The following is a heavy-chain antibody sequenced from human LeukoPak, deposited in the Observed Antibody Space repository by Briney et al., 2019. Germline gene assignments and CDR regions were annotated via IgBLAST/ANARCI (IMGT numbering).Heavy chain of an antibody. D-gene: IGHD1-26*01. V-gene: IGHV3-66*01. Sequence: GGSLRLSCAASGFAISANYMTWVRQSPGKGLDWVSLIYSAGSADYADSVKGRFTISKDNSKNTVFLQLNSLRADDTAVYYCVRTQPRSRLLDRWGQGTLVTVSS. CDR2: IYSAGSA. CDR3: VRTQPRSRLLDR. CDR1: GFAISANY. J-gene: IGHJ5*02.